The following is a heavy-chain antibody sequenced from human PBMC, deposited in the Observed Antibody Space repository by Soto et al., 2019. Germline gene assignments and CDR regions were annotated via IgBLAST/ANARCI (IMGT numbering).Heavy chain of an antibody. D-gene: IGHD5-12*01. CDR1: GGSISSYY. CDR2: IYYSGST. V-gene: IGHV4-59*08. J-gene: IGHJ4*02. Sequence: SETLSLTCTVSGGSISSYYWSWIRQPPGKGLEWIGYIYYSGSTNYNPSLKSRVTISVDTSKNQFSLKLSSVTAADTAVYYCAVRNGYDMGVFDYWGQGTLVTVSS. CDR3: AVRNGYDMGVFDY.